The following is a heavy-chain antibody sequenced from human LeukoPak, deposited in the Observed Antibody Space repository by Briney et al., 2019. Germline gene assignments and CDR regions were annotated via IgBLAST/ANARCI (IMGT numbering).Heavy chain of an antibody. CDR1: GFTFSSYW. V-gene: IGHV3-23*01. CDR3: AKGSREWEVLDAFDI. D-gene: IGHD1-26*01. Sequence: PGGSLRLSCAASGFTFSSYWMSWVRQAPGKGLEWVSGISGSGARRDYADSVKGRFTISRDNAKNTLYLQMNSLRAEDTAVYYCAKGSREWEVLDAFDIWGQGTMVTVSS. J-gene: IGHJ3*02. CDR2: ISGSGARR.